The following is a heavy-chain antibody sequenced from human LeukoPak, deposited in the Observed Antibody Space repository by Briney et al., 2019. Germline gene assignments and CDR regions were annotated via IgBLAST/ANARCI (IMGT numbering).Heavy chain of an antibody. CDR2: ISSSSSYI. D-gene: IGHD3-3*01. Sequence: PGGSLRLSSAASGFTFSSYSMNWVRQAPGKGLEWVSSISSSSSYIYYADSVKGRFTISRDNAKNSLYLQMNSLRAEDTAVYYCATLGEWLYYYYYYYMDVWGKGTTVTVSS. CDR3: ATLGEWLYYYYYYYMDV. J-gene: IGHJ6*03. CDR1: GFTFSSYS. V-gene: IGHV3-21*01.